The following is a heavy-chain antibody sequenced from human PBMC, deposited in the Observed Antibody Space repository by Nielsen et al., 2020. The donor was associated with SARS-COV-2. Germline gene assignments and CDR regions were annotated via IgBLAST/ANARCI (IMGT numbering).Heavy chain of an antibody. CDR3: ARVRSISLNWFDP. CDR1: GYTFTGYY. D-gene: IGHD3-9*01. Sequence: ASVKVSCKASGYTFTGYYMHWVRQAPGQGLEWMGRINPNSGGTNYAQKFQGRVTMTRDTSINTAYMELSRLRSDDTAVYYCARVRSISLNWFDPWGQGTLVTVSS. CDR2: INPNSGGT. V-gene: IGHV1-2*06. J-gene: IGHJ5*02.